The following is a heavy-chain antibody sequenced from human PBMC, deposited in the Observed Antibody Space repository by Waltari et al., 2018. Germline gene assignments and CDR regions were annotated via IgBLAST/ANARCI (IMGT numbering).Heavy chain of an antibody. V-gene: IGHV4-59*01. CDR2: IYYSGST. CDR3: AREPLTGYSSSRDAFDI. D-gene: IGHD6-13*01. CDR1: GGSISSYY. J-gene: IGHJ3*02. Sequence: QVQLQESGPGLVKPSETLSLTCTVSGGSISSYYWSWIRQPPGKGLEWIGYIYYSGSTNYNPSLKSRVTISVDTSKNQFSLKLSSVTAADTAVYYCAREPLTGYSSSRDAFDIWGQGTMVTVSS.